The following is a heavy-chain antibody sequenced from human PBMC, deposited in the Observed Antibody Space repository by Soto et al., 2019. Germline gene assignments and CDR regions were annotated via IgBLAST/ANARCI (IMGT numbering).Heavy chain of an antibody. Sequence: GESLKISCAASGFTFSNAWMNWVRQALGKGLEWVGRIKSKTDGGTTDYAAPVKGRFTISRDDSKNTLYLQMNSLKTEDTAVYYCTTDPSIFGVVPPLLFDYWGQGTLVTVSS. D-gene: IGHD3-3*01. CDR3: TTDPSIFGVVPPLLFDY. V-gene: IGHV3-15*07. CDR2: IKSKTDGGTT. J-gene: IGHJ4*02. CDR1: GFTFSNAW.